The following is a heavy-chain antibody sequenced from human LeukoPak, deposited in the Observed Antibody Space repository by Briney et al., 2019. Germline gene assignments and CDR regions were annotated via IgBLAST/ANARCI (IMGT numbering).Heavy chain of an antibody. CDR3: ARGGYCSSTSCPAGPYYYYGMDV. Sequence: GGSLRLSCAASGFTFSSYAMSWVRQAPGKGLEWVSAISGSGGSTYYADSVKGRFTISRDNSKNTLYLQMNSLRAEDTAVYYCARGGYCSSTSCPAGPYYYYGMDVWGQGTTVTVSS. V-gene: IGHV3-23*01. CDR2: ISGSGGST. J-gene: IGHJ6*02. D-gene: IGHD2-2*03. CDR1: GFTFSSYA.